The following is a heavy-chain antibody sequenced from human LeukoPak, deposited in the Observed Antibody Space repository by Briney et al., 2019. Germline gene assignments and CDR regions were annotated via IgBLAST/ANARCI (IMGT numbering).Heavy chain of an antibody. D-gene: IGHD4-23*01. CDR1: GYTFTGYY. J-gene: IGHJ4*02. CDR2: MNPNSGNT. V-gene: IGHV1-8*02. Sequence: ASVKVSCKASGYTFTGYYMHWVRQAPGQGLEWMGWMNPNSGNTGYAQKFQGRVTMTRNTSISTAYMELSSLRSEDTAVYYCARDLYGGTSATFDYWGQGTLVTVSS. CDR3: ARDLYGGTSATFDY.